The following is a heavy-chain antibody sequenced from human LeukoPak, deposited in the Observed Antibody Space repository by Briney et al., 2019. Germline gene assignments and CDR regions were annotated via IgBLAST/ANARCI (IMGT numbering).Heavy chain of an antibody. CDR2: ISPSGNT. D-gene: IGHD4-17*01. J-gene: IGHJ4*02. CDR1: GGSIIIGNYY. CDR3: AREYSDQLRYFDY. Sequence: PSQTLSLTCTVSGGSIIIGNYYWSWIRQPAGKGLEWIGRISPSGNTNYNPSLKSRVTISVDTSKNQFSLNLNSVTAADTAVYYCAREYSDQLRYFDYWGQGSLVTVSS. V-gene: IGHV4-61*02.